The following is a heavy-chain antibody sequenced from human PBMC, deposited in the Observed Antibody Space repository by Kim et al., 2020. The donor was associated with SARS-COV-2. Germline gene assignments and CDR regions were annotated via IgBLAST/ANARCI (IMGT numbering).Heavy chain of an antibody. CDR3: TTELTRRGRYGDYPFSSDGMEV. Sequence: GGSLRLSCAASGFTFSNAWMRWVRQAPGKGLEWVGRIKSKTDGGTTDYAAPVKCRFTISRDDSKNTLYLQMNSLKTEDTAVYYCTTELTRRGRYGDYPFSSDGMEVWGQGTTVTVSS. D-gene: IGHD4-17*01. CDR1: GFTFSNAW. V-gene: IGHV3-15*01. CDR2: IKSKTDGGTT. J-gene: IGHJ6*02.